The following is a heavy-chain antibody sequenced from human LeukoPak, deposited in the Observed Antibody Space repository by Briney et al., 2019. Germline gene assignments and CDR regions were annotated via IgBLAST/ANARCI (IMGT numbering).Heavy chain of an antibody. CDR3: AKDFDSSGYYDWFDP. Sequence: GGSLRLSCAASGFTFSSYSMNWVRQAPGKGLEWVSYISSSSSTIYYADSVKGRFTISRDNAKNSLYLQMNSLRAEDTAVYYCAKDFDSSGYYDWFDPWGQGTLVTVSS. D-gene: IGHD3-22*01. CDR2: ISSSSSTI. CDR1: GFTFSSYS. J-gene: IGHJ5*02. V-gene: IGHV3-48*04.